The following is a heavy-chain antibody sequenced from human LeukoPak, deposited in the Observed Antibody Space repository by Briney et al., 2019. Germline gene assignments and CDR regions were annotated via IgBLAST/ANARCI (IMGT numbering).Heavy chain of an antibody. J-gene: IGHJ5*02. D-gene: IGHD1-26*01. V-gene: IGHV3-30-3*01. CDR1: GFTFSSYA. Sequence: GGSLRLSCAASGFTFSSYAMHWVRQAPGKGLEWVAVISYDGSNKYYADSVKGRFTISRDNSKNTLYLQMNSLRAEDTAVYYCARGSGSYQGWFDPWGQGTLVTVSS. CDR2: ISYDGSNK. CDR3: ARGSGSYQGWFDP.